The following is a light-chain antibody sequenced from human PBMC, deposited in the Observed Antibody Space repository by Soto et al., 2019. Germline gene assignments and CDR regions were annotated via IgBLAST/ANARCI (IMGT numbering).Light chain of an antibody. J-gene: IGKJ1*01. CDR2: AAV. CDR1: QSISSY. CDR3: QQTYSSPQWT. V-gene: IGKV1-39*01. Sequence: DHHMTQSPFSLSASVGYVVTITCRASQSISSYLNWYQQKPGKPPKLLIYAAVSLQSGIPSRFSAYGSGTDFTLTISSLQPEDFATYYCQQTYSSPQWTFGQGTKVDIK.